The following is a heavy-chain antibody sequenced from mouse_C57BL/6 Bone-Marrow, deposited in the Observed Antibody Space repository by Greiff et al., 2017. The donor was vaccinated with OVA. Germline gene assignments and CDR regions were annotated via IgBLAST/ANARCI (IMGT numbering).Heavy chain of an antibody. CDR2: IYPGNSDT. Sequence: VQLKESGTVLARPGASVKMSCKTSGYTFTSYWMHWVKQRPGQGLEWIGAIYPGNSDTSYNQKFKGKAKLTAVTSASTAYMELSSLTTEDSAVSCCTRDWGGGYYFDYWGQGTTLTVSS. CDR3: TRDWGGGYYFDY. V-gene: IGHV1-5*01. CDR1: GYTFTSYW. J-gene: IGHJ2*01. D-gene: IGHD4-1*01.